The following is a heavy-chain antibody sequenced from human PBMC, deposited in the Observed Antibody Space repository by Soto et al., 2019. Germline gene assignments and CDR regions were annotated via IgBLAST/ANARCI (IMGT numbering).Heavy chain of an antibody. CDR3: ARGELKTGSVPYSMDV. J-gene: IGHJ6*02. Sequence: GASMKVSCKAYGGTFSTYGISWVRQAPGQGLEWKGGFIPIFGTSNYAQKFQGRLTISADEPTSTAYMELSSLRSDDTAVYYCARGELKTGSVPYSMDVWGQGTTVTVSS. V-gene: IGHV1-69*13. D-gene: IGHD1-1*01. CDR1: GGTFSTYG. CDR2: FIPIFGTS.